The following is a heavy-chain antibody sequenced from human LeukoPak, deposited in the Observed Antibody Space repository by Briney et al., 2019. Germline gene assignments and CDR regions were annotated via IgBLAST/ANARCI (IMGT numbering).Heavy chain of an antibody. CDR3: AKDIPSSSSKGRYFDY. CDR1: GYTFTSYG. J-gene: IGHJ4*02. V-gene: IGHV3-23*01. CDR2: ISGSGGST. D-gene: IGHD6-6*01. Sequence: GASVKVSCKASGYTFTSYGISWVRQAPGKGLEWVSAISGSGGSTYYADSVKGRFTISRDNSKNTLYLQMNSLRAEDTAVYYCAKDIPSSSSKGRYFDYWGQGTLVTVSS.